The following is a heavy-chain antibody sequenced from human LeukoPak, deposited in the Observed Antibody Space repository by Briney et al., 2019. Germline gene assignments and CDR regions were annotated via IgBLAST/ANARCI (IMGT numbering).Heavy chain of an antibody. CDR1: GGSISSSSYY. D-gene: IGHD1-26*01. V-gene: IGHV4-39*07. CDR2: IYYSGST. J-gene: IGHJ4*02. Sequence: SETLSLTCTVYGGSISSSSYYWGWIRQPPGKGLEWIGSIYYSGSTYYNPSLKSRVTISVDTSKNQFSLKLTFVTAADTAMYYCVRDPGGATHFDFWGRGTLVTVSS. CDR3: VRDPGGATHFDF.